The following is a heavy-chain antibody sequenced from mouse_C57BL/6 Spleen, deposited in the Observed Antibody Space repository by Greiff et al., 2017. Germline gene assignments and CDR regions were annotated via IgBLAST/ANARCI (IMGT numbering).Heavy chain of an antibody. CDR1: GYTFTSYW. Sequence: QVQLKQPGAELVKPGASVKLSCKASGYTFTSYWMHWVKQRPGRGLEWIGRIDPNSGGTKYNEKFKSKATLTVDKPSSTAYMQLSSLTSEDSAVYYCASLYYSTKYYFDYWGQGTTLTVSS. D-gene: IGHD2-5*01. V-gene: IGHV1-72*01. CDR2: IDPNSGGT. CDR3: ASLYYSTKYYFDY. J-gene: IGHJ2*01.